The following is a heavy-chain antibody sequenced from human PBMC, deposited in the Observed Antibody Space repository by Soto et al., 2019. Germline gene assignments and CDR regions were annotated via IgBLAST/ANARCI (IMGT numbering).Heavy chain of an antibody. CDR3: ARETYYYDSSGYYLTGYYGMEV. V-gene: IGHV4-39*01. CDR1: GGSISSSSYY. CDR2: IYYSGST. D-gene: IGHD3-22*01. J-gene: IGHJ6*02. Sequence: SETLSLTCTVSGGSISSSSYYWGWIRQPPGKGLEWIGSIYYSGSTYYNPSLKSRVTISVDTSKNQFSLKLSSVTAADTAVYYCARETYYYDSSGYYLTGYYGMEVWGQGTTVTVSS.